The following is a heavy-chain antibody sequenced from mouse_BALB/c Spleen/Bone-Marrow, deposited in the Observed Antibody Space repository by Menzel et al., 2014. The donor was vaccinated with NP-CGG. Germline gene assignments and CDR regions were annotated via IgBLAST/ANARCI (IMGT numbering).Heavy chain of an antibody. V-gene: IGHV14-3*02. D-gene: IGHD1-1*01. CDR3: ARSRDYGSSYYAMDY. CDR1: GFNIKDTH. CDR2: IGPANGNT. Sequence: EVQLQQSGAELVKPGASVKLSCTASGFNIKDTHMHWVKQRPEQGLEWIGRIGPANGNTKYDPKFQGKATITADTSSNTAYLQLSSLTSEDTAVYYCARSRDYGSSYYAMDYWGQGTSVTVSS. J-gene: IGHJ4*01.